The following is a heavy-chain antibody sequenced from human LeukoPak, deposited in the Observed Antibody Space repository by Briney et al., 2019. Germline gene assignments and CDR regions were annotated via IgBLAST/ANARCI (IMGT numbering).Heavy chain of an antibody. Sequence: SETLSLTCTVSGGSISSSSYYWGWIRQPPGKGLEYIGSIYSSGNTYYNPSLKSRVTISVDTSKNQFSLKLSSVTAADTAVYYCARVRALSYYDSSGDLYYFDYWGQGTLVTVSS. V-gene: IGHV4-39*01. CDR3: ARVRALSYYDSSGDLYYFDY. J-gene: IGHJ4*02. CDR1: GGSISSSSYY. D-gene: IGHD3-22*01. CDR2: IYSSGNT.